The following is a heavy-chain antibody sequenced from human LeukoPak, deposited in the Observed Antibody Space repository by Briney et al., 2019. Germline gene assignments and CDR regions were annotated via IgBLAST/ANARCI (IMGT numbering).Heavy chain of an antibody. V-gene: IGHV2-5*02. CDR1: GFSLSTSGVS. D-gene: IGHD3-10*01. CDR3: AHSKNDYYGLGDGGFDY. J-gene: IGHJ4*02. Sequence: SGPTLVKPPQTLTLTCTFSGFSLSTSGVSVGWIRQPPGRALEWLALIYWDDNKSYSPSLKSRFTITKDTSKNQVVLTMTNMDPVDTATYYCAHSKNDYYGLGDGGFDYWGQGTLVTVSS. CDR2: IYWDDNK.